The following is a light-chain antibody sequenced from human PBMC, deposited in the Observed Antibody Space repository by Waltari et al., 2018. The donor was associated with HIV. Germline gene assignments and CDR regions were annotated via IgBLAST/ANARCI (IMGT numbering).Light chain of an antibody. V-gene: IGLV1-44*01. CDR3: AAWNDGLNGPV. CDR1: RSNIGSNT. J-gene: IGLJ2*01. Sequence: QSVLTQPPSASGTPGQRVTISCSGSRSNIGSNTVNWYLPLPGTAPKLLIYSNNQRPSGVPDRFSGSKSGTSASLAISGLQSEDEADYYCAAWNDGLNGPVFGGGTKLTVL. CDR2: SNN.